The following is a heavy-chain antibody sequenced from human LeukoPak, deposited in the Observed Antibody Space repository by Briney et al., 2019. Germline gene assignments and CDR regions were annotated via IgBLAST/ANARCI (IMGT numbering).Heavy chain of an antibody. CDR3: AKELGYCSSTSCHTNFDY. V-gene: IGHV3-30*07. D-gene: IGHD2-2*01. CDR1: GFTFSSYA. Sequence: PGRSLRLSCAASGFTFSSYAMHWVRQAPGKGLEWVAVISYDGSNKYYADSVKGRFTISRDNSKNTLYLQMNSLRAEDTAVYYCAKELGYCSSTSCHTNFDYWGQGTLVTVSS. CDR2: ISYDGSNK. J-gene: IGHJ4*02.